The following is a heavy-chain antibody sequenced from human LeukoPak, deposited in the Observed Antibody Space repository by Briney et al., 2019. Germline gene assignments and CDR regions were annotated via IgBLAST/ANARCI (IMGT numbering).Heavy chain of an antibody. CDR3: ARSSEGRYYYDSSGYSYYYYYMDV. CDR1: GGSISSSSYY. J-gene: IGHJ6*03. V-gene: IGHV4-39*07. CDR2: IYYSGSN. Sequence: SETLSLTCTVSGGSISSSSYYWGWIRQPPGKGLEWIGNIYYSGSNYYNPSLKSRVTISIARSKNQFSLNLNSVTVADTAVYYCARSSEGRYYYDSSGYSYYYYYMDVWGKGTTVTISS. D-gene: IGHD3-22*01.